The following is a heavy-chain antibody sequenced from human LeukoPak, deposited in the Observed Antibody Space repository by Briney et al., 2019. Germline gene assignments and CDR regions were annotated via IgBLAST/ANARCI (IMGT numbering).Heavy chain of an antibody. Sequence: SETLSLTCTVSSGSISSYYWSWIRQPPGKGLEWIGYIYYSGSTNYNPSLKSRVTISVDTSKNQFSLKLSSVTAADTAVYYCARGGSYYWNYYYYYMDVWGKGTTVTVSS. D-gene: IGHD1-26*01. CDR1: SGSISSYY. CDR2: IYYSGST. J-gene: IGHJ6*03. CDR3: ARGGSYYWNYYYYYMDV. V-gene: IGHV4-59*01.